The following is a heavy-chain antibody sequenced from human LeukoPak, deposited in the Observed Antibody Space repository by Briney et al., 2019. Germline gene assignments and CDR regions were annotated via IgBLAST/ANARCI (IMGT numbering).Heavy chain of an antibody. CDR1: GFTVSSNY. J-gene: IGHJ6*02. CDR3: ARGVAGNYYHGMDV. D-gene: IGHD6-19*01. Sequence: PGGSLRLSCGASGFTVSSNYMSWARQAPGKGLEWVSVIYGGGDTYYADSVKGRFTISRDNSKNTLYFQMNSLRAEDTAVYYCARGVAGNYYHGMDVWGQGTTVTVSS. V-gene: IGHV3-53*01. CDR2: IYGGGDT.